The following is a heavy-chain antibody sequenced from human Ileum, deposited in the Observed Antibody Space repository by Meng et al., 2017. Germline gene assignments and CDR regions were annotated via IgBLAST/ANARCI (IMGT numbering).Heavy chain of an antibody. V-gene: IGHV3-33*01. Sequence: GGSLRLSCVGSGFNISTYGMHWVRQAPGKGLEWVAVIWYDGSKIHYLDSVKGRFTISRDNSKKTVYLQMNSVTVENTAVYYCLRGRDYWGQGTRVTVSS. CDR2: IWYDGSKI. J-gene: IGHJ4*02. CDR1: GFNISTYG. D-gene: IGHD3-10*01. CDR3: LRGRDY.